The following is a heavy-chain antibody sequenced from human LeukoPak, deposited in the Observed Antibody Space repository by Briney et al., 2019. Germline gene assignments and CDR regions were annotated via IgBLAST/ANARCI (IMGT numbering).Heavy chain of an antibody. CDR2: IRHDGSYQ. V-gene: IGHV3-30*02. J-gene: IGHJ4*02. D-gene: IGHD3-22*01. CDR3: AKNRDSSDYPRDFDF. Sequence: PGGSLRLSCAASRFIFSNYGMHWVRQTPGKGLEWVAFIRHDGSYQQYVDSVKGRFTVSRDNSKDMVYLQMNSLRTEDTAVYYCAKNRDSSDYPRDFDFWGQGTLVTVSS. CDR1: RFIFSNYG.